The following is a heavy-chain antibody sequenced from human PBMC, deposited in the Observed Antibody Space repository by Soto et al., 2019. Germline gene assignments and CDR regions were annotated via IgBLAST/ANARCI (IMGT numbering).Heavy chain of an antibody. CDR3: ARGRDSTSHFDY. J-gene: IGHJ4*02. CDR1: GFTVSTNY. Sequence: VQLVESGGGLVQTGGSLRLFCAASGFTVSTNYMNWVRQAPGKGLEWVSTIYSDGRTYNADSVKGRFAISRDNSQNTVSLHMNSLRAEDTAVYFCARGRDSTSHFDYWGQGTLVTVSS. CDR2: IYSDGRT. D-gene: IGHD2-2*01. V-gene: IGHV3-66*01.